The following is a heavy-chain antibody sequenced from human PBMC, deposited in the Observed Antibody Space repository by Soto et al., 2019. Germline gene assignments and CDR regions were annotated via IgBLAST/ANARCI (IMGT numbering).Heavy chain of an antibody. D-gene: IGHD1-26*01. CDR2: IIPIFGTT. Sequence: QVQLVQSGAEVQKPGSSVKVSCKASGGTFSTYAITWVRQAPGQGLEWLGGIIPIFGTTDYARKFQGRVTITAAESTSTVFLELSSLTSEDTAVYYCARGVGAYYFDYWGQGTLVTVSS. V-gene: IGHV1-69*01. CDR3: ARGVGAYYFDY. CDR1: GGTFSTYA. J-gene: IGHJ4*02.